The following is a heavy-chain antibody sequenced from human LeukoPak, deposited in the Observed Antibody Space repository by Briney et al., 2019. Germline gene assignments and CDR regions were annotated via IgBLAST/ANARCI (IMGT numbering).Heavy chain of an antibody. CDR1: GFTFSSYA. CDR2: ISGSGGST. J-gene: IGHJ4*02. D-gene: IGHD2-15*01. CDR3: AKDLRDIVVVVAATPDY. V-gene: IGHV3-23*01. Sequence: GGSLRLSCAASGFTFSSYAMSWVRQAPGKGLEWVSAISGSGGSTYYADSVKGRFTISRDNSENTLYLQMNSLRAEDTAVYYCAKDLRDIVVVVAATPDYWGQGTLVTVSS.